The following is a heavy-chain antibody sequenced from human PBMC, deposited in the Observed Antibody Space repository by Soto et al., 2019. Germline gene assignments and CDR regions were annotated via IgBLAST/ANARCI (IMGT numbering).Heavy chain of an antibody. D-gene: IGHD6-13*01. Sequence: QVQLVQSGAEVKKPGASVKVSCKASGYTFTSYGISWVRQAPGQGLEWMGWISAYNGNTNYAQKLQGRVTMTTDTSTSPAYMELRSLRSDATAVYYCASDWAAAGPFDSWGQGTLVTVSS. CDR2: ISAYNGNT. V-gene: IGHV1-18*01. CDR3: ASDWAAAGPFDS. CDR1: GYTFTSYG. J-gene: IGHJ4*02.